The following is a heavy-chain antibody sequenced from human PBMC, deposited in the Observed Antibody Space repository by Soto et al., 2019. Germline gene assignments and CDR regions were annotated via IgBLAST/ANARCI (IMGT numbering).Heavy chain of an antibody. J-gene: IGHJ4*02. CDR3: SRSLNS. V-gene: IGHV3-7*01. CDR1: GFTFSTYW. Sequence: PGGSLRLSCAASGFTFSTYWMDWVRQTPGKGLEWVANINRDGSEKNYVDSVKGRFTIYRDNAKNSLYLQMSSLTAGDSALYYCSRSLNSWGQGTLVTVSS. CDR2: INRDGSEK.